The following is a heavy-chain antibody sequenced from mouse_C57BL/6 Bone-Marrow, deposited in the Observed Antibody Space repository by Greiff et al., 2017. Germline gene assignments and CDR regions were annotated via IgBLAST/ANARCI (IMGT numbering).Heavy chain of an antibody. Sequence: EVQVVESGGGLVKPGGSLKLSCAASGFTFSSYAMSWVRQTPEKRLEWVATISDGGSYTYYPDNVKGRFTISRDNAKNNLYLQMSHLKSEDTAMYYCAREGATRYYFDYWGQGTALTVSS. CDR3: AREGATRYYFDY. J-gene: IGHJ2*01. D-gene: IGHD6-1*01. V-gene: IGHV5-4*01. CDR1: GFTFSSYA. CDR2: ISDGGSYT.